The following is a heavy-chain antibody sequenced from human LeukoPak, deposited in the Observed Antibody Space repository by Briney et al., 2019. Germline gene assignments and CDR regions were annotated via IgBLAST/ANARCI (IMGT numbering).Heavy chain of an antibody. D-gene: IGHD3-9*01. CDR2: IIPIFGTA. CDR1: GGTFSSYA. Sequence: WASVKVSSRASGGTFSSYAITWWQKAPGQGLKWRGGIIPIFGTANYAQKFQGRVTITADESTSTAYMELSSLRSEDTAVYYCARLIEVGGYFDWLPHDYWGQGTLVTVSS. CDR3: ARLIEVGGYFDWLPHDY. V-gene: IGHV1-69*13. J-gene: IGHJ4*02.